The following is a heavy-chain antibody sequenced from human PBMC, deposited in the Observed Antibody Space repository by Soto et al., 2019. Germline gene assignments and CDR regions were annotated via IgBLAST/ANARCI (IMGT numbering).Heavy chain of an antibody. CDR1: GVSITSGSYY. V-gene: IGHV4-30-4*01. D-gene: IGHD3-22*01. J-gene: IGHJ4*02. Sequence: HVQLQESGPGPVTPSQTLSLSCTVSGVSITSGSYYWTWVRQSPGNGLEWIGYRYYSGNTYYNPSLNGRATISVDTSNNQCSLKLTSGTAADTAVYYCARGGYDTSGQTFIGWGPDCWGQGTLVTVSS. CDR2: RYYSGNT. CDR3: ARGGYDTSGQTFIGWGPDC.